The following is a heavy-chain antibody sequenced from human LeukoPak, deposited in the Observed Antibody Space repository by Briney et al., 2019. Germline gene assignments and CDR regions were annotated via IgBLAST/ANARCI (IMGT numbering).Heavy chain of an antibody. D-gene: IGHD6-19*01. J-gene: IGHJ4*02. CDR1: RYSFTSYG. V-gene: IGHV1-18*01. Sequence: ASVKVSCKASRYSFTSYGISWVRQAPGQGLEWMGWISTYNGKTNPAQKFQGRVTITRDTSTSTAYMELRSLGSADTSVYYCARRGLRIAVPGTVLWGQGTLVTVSS. CDR3: ARRGLRIAVPGTVL. CDR2: ISTYNGKT.